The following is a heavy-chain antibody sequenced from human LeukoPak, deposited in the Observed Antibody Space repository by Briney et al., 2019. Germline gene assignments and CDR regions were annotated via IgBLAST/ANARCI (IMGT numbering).Heavy chain of an antibody. CDR2: ISGSGGST. Sequence: GGSLRLSCAASGFTFSSYGMHWVRQAPGKGLEWVSAISGSGGSTYYADSVKGRFTISRDNSKNTLYLQMNSLRAEDTAVYYCAKGELGYCSGGSCYSFPLDYWGQGTLVTVSS. D-gene: IGHD2-15*01. V-gene: IGHV3-23*01. CDR1: GFTFSSYG. J-gene: IGHJ4*02. CDR3: AKGELGYCSGGSCYSFPLDY.